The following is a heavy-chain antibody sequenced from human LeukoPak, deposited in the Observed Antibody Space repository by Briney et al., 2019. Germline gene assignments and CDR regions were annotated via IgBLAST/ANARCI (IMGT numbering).Heavy chain of an antibody. V-gene: IGHV4-30-2*01. CDR3: ARVIVVPAAKRDAFDI. Sequence: SETLSLTCTVSGGSISSGGYYWSWLRQPPGKGLEWIGYIYHSGSTYSNPSLKSRVTISVDRSKNQFSLKLSSVTAADTAVYYCARVIVVPAAKRDAFDIWGQGTMVTLSS. CDR1: GGSISSGGYY. CDR2: IYHSGST. J-gene: IGHJ3*02. D-gene: IGHD2-2*01.